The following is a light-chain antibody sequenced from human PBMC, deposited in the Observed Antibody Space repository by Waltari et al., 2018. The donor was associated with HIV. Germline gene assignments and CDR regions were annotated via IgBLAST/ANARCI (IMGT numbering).Light chain of an antibody. Sequence: GSVSGSPGQSITISCTGSSSDVGYNVVSWYQQHPGKVPKLLISEVNKRPSGVSNRFSGSKSGNTASLTISGLQAEDEADYYCCSYSITSTSVLFGGGTKVTVV. CDR3: CSYSITSTSVL. J-gene: IGLJ2*01. V-gene: IGLV2-23*02. CDR1: SSDVGYNV. CDR2: EVN.